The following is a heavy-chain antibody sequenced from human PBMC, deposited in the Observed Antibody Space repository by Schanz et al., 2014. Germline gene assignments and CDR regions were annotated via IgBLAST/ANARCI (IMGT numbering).Heavy chain of an antibody. CDR2: INPNTGGT. CDR3: ARGDYYGSGSYYYPYDN. Sequence: QEQLVQSGAEVKTPGDSVKVSCKASGFSIGGYYMHWVRQAPGVGPEWMGRINPNTGGTQYAQKFQGRVTMTTAKAISTVYMELSRLRSDDTAVYSCARGDYYGSGSYYYPYDNWGQGTLVIVSS. J-gene: IGHJ4*02. CDR1: GFSIGGYY. V-gene: IGHV1-2*06. D-gene: IGHD3-10*01.